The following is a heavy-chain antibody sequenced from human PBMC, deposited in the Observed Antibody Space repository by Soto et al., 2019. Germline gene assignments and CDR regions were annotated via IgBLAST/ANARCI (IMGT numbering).Heavy chain of an antibody. D-gene: IGHD3-10*01. CDR2: FDPEDGET. CDR1: GYTLTELS. CDR3: ATPLYTMVRGEGDAFDI. V-gene: IGHV1-24*01. Sequence: ASVKVSCKVSGYTLTELSMHWVRQAPGKGLEWMGGFDPEDGETIHAQKFQGRVTMTEDTSTDTAYMELSSLRSEDTAVYYCATPLYTMVRGEGDAFDIWGQGTMVTVSS. J-gene: IGHJ3*02.